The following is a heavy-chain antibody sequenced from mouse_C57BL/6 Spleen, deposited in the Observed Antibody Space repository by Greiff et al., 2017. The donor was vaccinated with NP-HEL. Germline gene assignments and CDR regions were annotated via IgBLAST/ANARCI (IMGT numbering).Heavy chain of an antibody. CDR3: ARDGDYYGSSYGFDY. CDR2: INYDGSST. D-gene: IGHD1-1*01. J-gene: IGHJ2*01. Sequence: EVKVVESEGGLVQPGSSMKLSCTASGFTFSDYYMAWVRQVPEKGLEWVANINYDGSSTYYLDSLKSRFIISRDNAKNILYLQMSSLKSEDTATYYCARDGDYYGSSYGFDYWGQGTTLTVSS. CDR1: GFTFSDYY. V-gene: IGHV5-16*01.